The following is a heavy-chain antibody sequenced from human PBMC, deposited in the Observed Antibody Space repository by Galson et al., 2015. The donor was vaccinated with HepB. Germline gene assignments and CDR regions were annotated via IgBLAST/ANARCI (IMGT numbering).Heavy chain of an antibody. J-gene: IGHJ4*02. V-gene: IGHV1-18*01. CDR3: ARAASFLYSSSWPIDY. Sequence: SVKVSCKASGYTFTSYGISWVRQAPGQGLEWMGWISAYNGNTNYAQKLQGRVTMTTDTSTSTAYMELRSLRSDDTAVYYCARAASFLYSSSWPIDYWGQGTLVTVSS. D-gene: IGHD6-13*01. CDR2: ISAYNGNT. CDR1: GYTFTSYG.